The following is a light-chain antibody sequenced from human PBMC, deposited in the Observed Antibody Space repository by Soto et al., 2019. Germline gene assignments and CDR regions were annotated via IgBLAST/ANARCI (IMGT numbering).Light chain of an antibody. J-gene: IGKJ1*01. CDR3: QEYNNWPPWT. CDR1: QSVSTN. CDR2: GAS. V-gene: IGKV3-15*01. Sequence: EIVMTQSPATLSVSPGETATLSCRARQSVSTNLAWYQQKPGQAPRLLIYGASTRANDIPARFSGSGSGTEFTLTLSSQQSEDFAVDYCQEYNNWPPWTFGQGTKVEIK.